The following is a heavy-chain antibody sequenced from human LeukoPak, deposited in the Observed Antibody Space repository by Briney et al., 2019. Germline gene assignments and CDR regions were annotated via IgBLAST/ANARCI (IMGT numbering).Heavy chain of an antibody. D-gene: IGHD3-10*01. J-gene: IGHJ6*03. Sequence: GGSLRLSCAASGFTFSSCGMHWVRQAPGKGLEWVAVISYDGSNKYYADSVKGRFTISRDNSKNTLYLQMNSLRAEDTAVYYCARDYYGSGSDYYYYYMDVWGKGTTVTISS. CDR1: GFTFSSCG. CDR2: ISYDGSNK. V-gene: IGHV3-30*03. CDR3: ARDYYGSGSDYYYYYMDV.